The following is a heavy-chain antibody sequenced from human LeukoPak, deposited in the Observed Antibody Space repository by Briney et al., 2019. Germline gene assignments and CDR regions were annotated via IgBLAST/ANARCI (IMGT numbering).Heavy chain of an antibody. V-gene: IGHV3-11*04. CDR3: ARYDSSGYYVGAFDI. CDR1: GFTFSDYY. J-gene: IGHJ3*02. CDR2: ISSSGRTI. D-gene: IGHD3-22*01. Sequence: GGSLRLSCAASGFTFSDYYMSWIRQAPGKGLEWVSYISSSGRTIYYADYVKGRFTISRDNAKNSLYLQMNSLRAEDTAVYYCARYDSSGYYVGAFDIWGQGTMVTVSS.